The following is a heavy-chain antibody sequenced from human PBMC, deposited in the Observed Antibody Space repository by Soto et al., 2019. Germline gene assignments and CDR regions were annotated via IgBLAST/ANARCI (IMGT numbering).Heavy chain of an antibody. CDR2: IYYSGST. D-gene: IGHD5-12*01. CDR1: GGSISSSSYY. CDR3: ARPEMDYSGYDFSPYYGMDV. J-gene: IGHJ6*02. V-gene: IGHV4-39*01. Sequence: QLQLQESGPGLVKPSETLSLTCTVSGGSISSSSYYWGWIRQPPGKGLEWIGSIYYSGSTYYNPSLKSRVTISVDTSKNQFSLKLSSVTAADTAVYYCARPEMDYSGYDFSPYYGMDVWGQGTTVTVSS.